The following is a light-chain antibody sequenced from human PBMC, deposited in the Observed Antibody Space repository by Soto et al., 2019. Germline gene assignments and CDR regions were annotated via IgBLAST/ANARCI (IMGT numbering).Light chain of an antibody. CDR1: SSDVGGYNY. CDR3: SSYIISSTL. Sequence: QSALTQPASVSGSPGQSITISCTGTSSDVGGYNYVSWYQQHPGEAPKLMIYDVRNRPSGVSNRFSGSKSGNTASLTISGLQAEDEAHYYCSSYIISSTLFGGGTKLTVL. V-gene: IGLV2-14*01. CDR2: DVR. J-gene: IGLJ2*01.